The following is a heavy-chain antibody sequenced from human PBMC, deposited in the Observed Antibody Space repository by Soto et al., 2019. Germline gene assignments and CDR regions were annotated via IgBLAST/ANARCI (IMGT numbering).Heavy chain of an antibody. Sequence: SETLSLTCSVSGGSISRSNWWSWVRQPPGKGLEWIGEIYHSGNTNYNPSLKSRVTISVDRSKNQFSLNLTSMTAADTAVYYWGGRGRVGSDYFDYGGEEPLVPAS. V-gene: IGHV4-4*02. CDR2: IYHSGNT. CDR3: GGRGRVGSDYFDY. D-gene: IGHD2-15*01. CDR1: GGSISRSNW. J-gene: IGHJ4*02.